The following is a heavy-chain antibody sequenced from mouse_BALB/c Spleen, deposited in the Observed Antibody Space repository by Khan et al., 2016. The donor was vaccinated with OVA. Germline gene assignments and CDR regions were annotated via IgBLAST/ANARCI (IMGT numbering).Heavy chain of an antibody. CDR1: GFSLTNYG. V-gene: IGHV2-6-1*01. J-gene: IGHJ4*01. CDR3: ARQPYYHYNIMDY. CDR2: IWSDGST. Sequence: VQLLETGPGLVAPSQSLSITCNISGFSLTNYGVHWVRQPPGKGLEWLVVIWSDGSTTYNSALKSRLTINKDNSKSQVFLKMNSLQTDDTAVYFGARQPYYHYNIMDYWGQGTSVTVSS. D-gene: IGHD2-10*01.